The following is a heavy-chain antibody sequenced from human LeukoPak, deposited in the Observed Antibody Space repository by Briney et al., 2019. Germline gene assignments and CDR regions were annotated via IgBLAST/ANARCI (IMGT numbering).Heavy chain of an antibody. J-gene: IGHJ4*02. V-gene: IGHV3-43*02. CDR1: GLNFDDSA. CDR3: ARESGKFDY. CDR2: ISADGGST. Sequence: GGSLRLSCVASGLNFDDSAMHWVRQAPGKGLEWVSLISADGGSTFSADSVKGRFSISRDNSKNSLYLQMNSLRSEDTAMYYCARESGKFDYWGQGTLVAVSS.